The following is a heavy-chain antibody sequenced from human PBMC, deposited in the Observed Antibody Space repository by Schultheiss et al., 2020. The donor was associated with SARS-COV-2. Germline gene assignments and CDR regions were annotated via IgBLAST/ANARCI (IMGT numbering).Heavy chain of an antibody. Sequence: SETLSLTCTVSGGSISSYYWSWIRQPPGKGLEWIGEINHSGSTNYNPSLKSRVTISVDTSKNQFSLKLSSVTAADTAVYYCARGTYYDFWSGYSTFDYWGQGTLVTVSS. CDR1: GGSISSYY. D-gene: IGHD3-3*01. J-gene: IGHJ4*02. CDR3: ARGTYYDFWSGYSTFDY. CDR2: INHSGST. V-gene: IGHV4-34*01.